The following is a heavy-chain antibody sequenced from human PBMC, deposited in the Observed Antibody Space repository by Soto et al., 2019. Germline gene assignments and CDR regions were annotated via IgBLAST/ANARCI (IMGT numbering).Heavy chain of an antibody. CDR3: ARGRYGDYRS. CDR1: GFSLSNARMG. D-gene: IGHD4-17*01. CDR2: IFSNDEK. Sequence: QVTLKESGPVLVKPTETLTLTCTVSGFSLSNARMGVSWIRQPPGKALEWLAHIFSNDEKSYSTSLKSRLTISKDTSKSQVVLTMTNIDPVDTATYYCARGRYGDYRSWGQGTLVTVSS. J-gene: IGHJ5*02. V-gene: IGHV2-26*01.